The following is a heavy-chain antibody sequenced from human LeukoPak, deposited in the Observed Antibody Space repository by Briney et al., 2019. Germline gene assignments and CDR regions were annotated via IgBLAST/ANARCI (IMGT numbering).Heavy chain of an antibody. CDR3: AKSAKGLYYYYGMDV. Sequence: GGSLRLSCAASGFTFSSYAMSWVRQAPGKGLEWVSAISGSGGSTYYADSVKGRFTIYRDNSKNTLYLQMNSLRAEDTAVYYCAKSAKGLYYYYGMDVWGQGTTVTVSS. J-gene: IGHJ6*02. D-gene: IGHD3/OR15-3a*01. V-gene: IGHV3-23*01. CDR1: GFTFSSYA. CDR2: ISGSGGST.